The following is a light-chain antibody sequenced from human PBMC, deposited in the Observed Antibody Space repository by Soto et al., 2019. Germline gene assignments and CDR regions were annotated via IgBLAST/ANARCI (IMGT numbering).Light chain of an antibody. V-gene: IGLV2-11*01. CDR2: DVS. J-gene: IGLJ3*02. Sequence: QSALTQPRSVSGSPGQSVTISCTGTSSDVGGYNYVSWYQQHPGKAPKLMISDVSKRPSGVPDRFSGSKSGNTASLTISGLQAEDEADYYCCASAGTYTSVFGGGTEPTVL. CDR1: SSDVGGYNY. CDR3: CASAGTYTSV.